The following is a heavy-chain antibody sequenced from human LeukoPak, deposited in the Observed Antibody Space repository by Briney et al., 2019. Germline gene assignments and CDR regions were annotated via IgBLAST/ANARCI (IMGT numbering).Heavy chain of an antibody. CDR3: AKDRHSCFNCFDY. Sequence: QPGGSLRLSCAGSTFTFSAYGMRWVRQAPDKGLEWVATISYDGGNKYYADSVKGRFTISRDNSKNTLYLQVNSLTVEDTALYYCAKDRHSCFNCFDYRGQGTLVTVSS. V-gene: IGHV3-30*18. J-gene: IGHJ4*02. CDR1: TFTFSAYG. D-gene: IGHD2-2*01. CDR2: ISYDGGNK.